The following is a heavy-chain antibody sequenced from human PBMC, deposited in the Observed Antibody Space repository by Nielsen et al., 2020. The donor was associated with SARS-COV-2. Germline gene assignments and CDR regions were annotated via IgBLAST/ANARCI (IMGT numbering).Heavy chain of an antibody. CDR2: ISYDGSNK. CDR3: ARGLVKEGYYYYGMDV. Sequence: GESLKISCAASGFTFSSYGMHWVRQAPGKGLEWVAVISYDGSNKYYADSVKGRFTISRDNSKNTLYLQMNSLRAEDTAVYYCARGLVKEGYYYYGMDVWGQGTTVTVSS. V-gene: IGHV3-30*19. J-gene: IGHJ6*02. CDR1: GFTFSSYG.